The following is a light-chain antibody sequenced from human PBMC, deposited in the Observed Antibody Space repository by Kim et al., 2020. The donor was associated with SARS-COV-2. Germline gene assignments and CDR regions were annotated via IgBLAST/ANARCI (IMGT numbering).Light chain of an antibody. CDR2: SNN. J-gene: IGLJ2*01. CDR1: RYNIGGHS. CDR3: AAWDDSLNGVV. V-gene: IGLV1-44*01. Sequence: GQMVTISFSGSRYNIGGHSVNWYQQLPAPAPKLLIYSNNQRPSGVPDRFSGSKSGTSASLAISGLQSEDEADYYCAAWDDSLNGVVFGGGTQLTVL.